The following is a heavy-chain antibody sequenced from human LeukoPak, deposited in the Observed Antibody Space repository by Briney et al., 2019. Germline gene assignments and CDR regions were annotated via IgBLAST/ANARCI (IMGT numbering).Heavy chain of an antibody. CDR2: INPNSGGT. J-gene: IGHJ4*02. V-gene: IGHV1-2*06. D-gene: IGHD3-3*01. CDR3: ARNYDFWSGHAFDY. CDR1: GYTFTGYY. Sequence: ASVKVSCKASGYTFTGYYMHWVRQAPGQGLEWMGRINPNSGGTNYAQKFQGRVTMTRDTSISTAYMELSRLRSDDTAVYYCARNYDFWSGHAFDYWGQGTLVTVSS.